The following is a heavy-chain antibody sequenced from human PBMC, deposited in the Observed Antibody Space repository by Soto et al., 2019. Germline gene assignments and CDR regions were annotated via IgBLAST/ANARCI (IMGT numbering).Heavy chain of an antibody. CDR3: SSDGDGKFYS. CDR2: ISAYNGNT. J-gene: IGHJ5*02. CDR1: WGSFRSYT. Sequence: APIKGSFKASWGSFRSYTISWGRQATGQGLEWMGWISAYNGNTNYAQKLQGRVTVTTDTSTSTAYMELRSLRSDDTAVFYCSSDGDGKFYSWGQGSLVTVSS. V-gene: IGHV1-18*01. D-gene: IGHD1-26*01.